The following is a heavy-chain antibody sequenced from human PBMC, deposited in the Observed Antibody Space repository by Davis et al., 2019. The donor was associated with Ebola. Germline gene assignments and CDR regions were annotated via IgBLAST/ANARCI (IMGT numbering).Heavy chain of an antibody. CDR3: ARDTYNWNYDHYFDY. CDR2: IYSGGST. D-gene: IGHD1-7*01. J-gene: IGHJ4*02. CDR1: GFTVSSNY. Sequence: PGGSLRLSCAASGFTVSSNYMSWVRQAPGKGLEWVSVIYSGGSTYYADSVKGRFTISRDNAKNSLYLQMNSLRAEDTAVYYCARDTYNWNYDHYFDYWGQGTLVTVSS. V-gene: IGHV3-66*01.